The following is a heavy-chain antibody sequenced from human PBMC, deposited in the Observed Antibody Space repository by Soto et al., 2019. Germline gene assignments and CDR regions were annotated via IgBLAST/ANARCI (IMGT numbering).Heavy chain of an antibody. CDR1: GFTFDDYA. CDR3: AKGHLYYYYYMDV. V-gene: IGHV3-9*01. J-gene: IGHJ6*03. Sequence: EVQLVESGGGLVQPGRSLRLSCAASGFTFDDYAMHWVRQAPGKGLEWVSGISWNSGSIGHADSVKGRFTISRDNAKNSLYLQMNSLRAEDTALYYCAKGHLYYYYYMDVWGKGTTVTVSS. CDR2: ISWNSGSI.